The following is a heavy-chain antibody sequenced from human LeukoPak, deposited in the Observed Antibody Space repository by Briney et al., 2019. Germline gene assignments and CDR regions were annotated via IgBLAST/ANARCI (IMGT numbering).Heavy chain of an antibody. J-gene: IGHJ5*02. D-gene: IGHD3-3*01. CDR1: GFTFSSYG. CDR3: AKEPPQYYYFWSGFWFDP. V-gene: IGHV3-30*02. CDR2: IRYDGSNK. Sequence: QPGGSLRLSCAASGFTFSSYGMHWVRRAPGKGLEWVAFIRYDGSNKYYADSVKGRFTISRDNSKNTLYLQMNSLRAEDTAVYYCAKEPPQYYYFWSGFWFDPWGQGTLVTVSS.